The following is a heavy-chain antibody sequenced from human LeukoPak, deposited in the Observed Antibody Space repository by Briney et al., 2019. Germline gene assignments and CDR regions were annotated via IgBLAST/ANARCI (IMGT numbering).Heavy chain of an antibody. D-gene: IGHD2-21*02. J-gene: IGHJ4*02. CDR2: ISSSSSYI. CDR1: GFTFSSYS. V-gene: IGHV3-21*01. CDR3: AAAYCGGDCYSDFDY. Sequence: ASVKVSCKASGFTFSSYSMNWVRQAPGKGLEWVSSISSSSSYIYYADSVKGRFTISRDNAKNSLYLQMNSLRAEDTAVYYCAAAYCGGDCYSDFDYWGQGTLVTVSS.